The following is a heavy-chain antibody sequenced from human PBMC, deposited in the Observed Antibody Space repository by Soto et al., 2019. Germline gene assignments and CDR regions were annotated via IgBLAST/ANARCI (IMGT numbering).Heavy chain of an antibody. V-gene: IGHV1-18*01. CDR2: ISTYNGNT. J-gene: IGHJ6*02. CDR3: ARDPYHVLMVNAPNLYGMDV. CDR1: GYTFTTHD. Sequence: QVQLVQSGAEVKKPGASVKVSCKASGYTFTTHDISWVRQAPGQGLERMGRISTYNGNTNYPQSLQGRLTMTTDTSTTTAYMELRSLRSDDTAVYYCARDPYHVLMVNAPNLYGMDVWGQGTTVTVSS. D-gene: IGHD2-8*01.